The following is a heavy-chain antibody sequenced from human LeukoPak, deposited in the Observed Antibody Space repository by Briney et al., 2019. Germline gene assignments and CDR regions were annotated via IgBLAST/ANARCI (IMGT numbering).Heavy chain of an antibody. D-gene: IGHD2-15*01. Sequence: GESLKISCQGSGSSFTTYWIGWVRQMPGKGLEWMGIIYPGDSDTRYSPSFQGQVTISADKSISTAYLQWSSLKASDTAIYYCARHTREGASDTPFDYWGQGTLVTVSS. CDR1: GSSFTTYW. CDR2: IYPGDSDT. J-gene: IGHJ4*02. V-gene: IGHV5-51*01. CDR3: ARHTREGASDTPFDY.